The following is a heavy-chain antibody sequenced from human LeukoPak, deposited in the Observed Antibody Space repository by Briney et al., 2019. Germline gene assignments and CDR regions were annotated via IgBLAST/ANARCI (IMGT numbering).Heavy chain of an antibody. CDR1: GFTFTNYA. CDR2: ISGSGGNT. CDR3: AELGITMIGGV. Sequence: PGGTLRLSCAASGFTFTNYAMSWVRQAPGKGLEWVSAISGSGGNTYYAGSVKGRFTISRDNSKNTLYLQMNSLRAEDTAVYYCAELGITMIGGVWGKGTTVTISS. V-gene: IGHV3-23*01. J-gene: IGHJ6*04. D-gene: IGHD3-10*02.